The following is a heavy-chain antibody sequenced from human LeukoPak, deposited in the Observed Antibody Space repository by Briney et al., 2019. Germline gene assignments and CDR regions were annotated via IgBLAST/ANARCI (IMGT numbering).Heavy chain of an antibody. J-gene: IGHJ4*02. D-gene: IGHD2-21*02. CDR2: ISAYNGNT. CDR1: GGTFSSYA. Sequence: GASVKVSCKASGGTFSSYAISWVRQAPGQGLEWMGWISAYNGNTNYAQKLQGRVTMTTDTSTSTAYMELRSLRSDDTAVYYCARVGYCGGDCYSHDYWGQGTLVTVSS. V-gene: IGHV1-18*01. CDR3: ARVGYCGGDCYSHDY.